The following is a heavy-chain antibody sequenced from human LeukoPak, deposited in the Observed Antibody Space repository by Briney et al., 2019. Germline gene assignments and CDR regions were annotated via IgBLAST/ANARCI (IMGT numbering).Heavy chain of an antibody. CDR1: GFSFNIYA. D-gene: IGHD6-19*01. J-gene: IGHJ4*02. V-gene: IGHV3-23*01. Sequence: GGSLRLSCVASGFSFNIYAMNWVRQAPGKGLEWISAISSSGGTAYYADSVKGRFTISRDNSKNTMYLQMSSLRAEDTAVYYCAKAHIGFKDRIAVAAVLDYWGQGSLVTVSS. CDR3: AKAHIGFKDRIAVAAVLDY. CDR2: ISSSGGTA.